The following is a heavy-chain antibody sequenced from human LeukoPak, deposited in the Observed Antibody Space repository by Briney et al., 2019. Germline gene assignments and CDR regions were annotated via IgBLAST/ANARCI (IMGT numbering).Heavy chain of an antibody. Sequence: GGSLRLSCAASGFTFSSYAMSWVRQAPGKGLEWVSGISGSGTTTKYADSVKGRLTISRDNSKNTLYLQMNSLRAEDTAVYYCASETYYDILSLWGQGTLVTVSS. CDR2: ISGSGTTT. V-gene: IGHV3-23*01. CDR3: ASETYYDILSL. J-gene: IGHJ4*02. CDR1: GFTFSSYA. D-gene: IGHD3-9*01.